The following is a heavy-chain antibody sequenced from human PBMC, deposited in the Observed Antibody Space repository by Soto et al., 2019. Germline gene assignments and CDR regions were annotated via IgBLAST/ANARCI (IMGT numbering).Heavy chain of an antibody. CDR2: INHSGST. Sequence: QVQLQQWGAGLLKPSETLSLTCAVYGGSFSGYYWSWIRQPPGKGLEWIGEINHSGSTNYNPTLKHRITISVDTSKNKFSLKLHYVNAADTAVYYCARGRGQLTPGGYSSHYPMDVWGKGTTVTVSS. CDR3: ARGRGQLTPGGYSSHYPMDV. V-gene: IGHV4-34*01. D-gene: IGHD6-6*01. J-gene: IGHJ6*03. CDR1: GGSFSGYY.